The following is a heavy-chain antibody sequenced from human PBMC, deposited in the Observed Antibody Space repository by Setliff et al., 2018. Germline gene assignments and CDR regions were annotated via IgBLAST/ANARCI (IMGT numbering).Heavy chain of an antibody. V-gene: IGHV2-70*11. CDR1: GFSLSTSGIC. Sequence: KSGPTLVNPTQTLTLTCTFSGFSLSTSGICVSWIRQPPGKALEWLARIDWDDDKYYTPSLKTRLTISKDTSKSQVVLTMTNMDPVDTATYYCAAASNYYDYWGQGTLVTVSS. CDR3: AAASNYYDY. CDR2: IDWDDDK. J-gene: IGHJ4*02.